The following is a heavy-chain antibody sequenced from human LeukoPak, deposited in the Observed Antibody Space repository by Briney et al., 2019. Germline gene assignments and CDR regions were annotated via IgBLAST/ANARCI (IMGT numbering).Heavy chain of an antibody. J-gene: IGHJ4*02. D-gene: IGHD6-19*01. CDR1: GGSFSGYY. CDR2: INHSGCT. CDR3: GIGTLYRGCSYYRDY. V-gene: IGHV4-34*01. Sequence: SETLTLTCAVYGGSFSGYYWSWIRQPPGKGLEWIGEINHSGCTNYNPSFIHRVTIAVDTSKNQFSLQLMSVIAADTAAYYYGIGTLYRGCSYYRDYWGQENLVTVST.